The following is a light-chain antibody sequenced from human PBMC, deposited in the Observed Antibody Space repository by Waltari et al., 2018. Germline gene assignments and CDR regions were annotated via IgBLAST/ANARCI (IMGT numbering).Light chain of an antibody. CDR1: QGIRTD. Sequence: AIQMTQSPSSLSASVGDRVTITCRARQGIRTDLGWYQQKPGKAPKLLIYAASSLQSWVPSRFSGSGSGTDFTLTISSLQPEDFATYYCLQDYNYPWTFGQGTKVEIK. J-gene: IGKJ1*01. V-gene: IGKV1-6*01. CDR2: AAS. CDR3: LQDYNYPWT.